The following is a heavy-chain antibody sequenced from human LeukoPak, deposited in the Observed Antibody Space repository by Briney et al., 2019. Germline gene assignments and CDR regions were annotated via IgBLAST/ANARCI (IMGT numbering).Heavy chain of an antibody. V-gene: IGHV1-69*13. CDR2: IIPIFGTA. D-gene: IGHD2-2*02. J-gene: IGHJ4*02. CDR1: GGTFSSYA. Sequence: EASVKVSCKASGGTFSSYAISWVRQAPGQGLEWMGGIIPIFGTANYAQKFQGRVTITADESTSTAYMELSSLRSEDTAVYYCARAPLPATAIARYYFDYWGQGTLVTVSS. CDR3: ARAPLPATAIARYYFDY.